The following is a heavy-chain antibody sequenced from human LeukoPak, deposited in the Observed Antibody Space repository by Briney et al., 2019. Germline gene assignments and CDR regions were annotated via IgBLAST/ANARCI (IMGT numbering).Heavy chain of an antibody. CDR2: IIPIFGTA. CDR1: GGTFSSYA. J-gene: IGHJ4*02. Sequence: ASVKVSCKASGGTFSSYAISWVRQAPGQGLEWMGGIIPIFGTANYAQKFQGRVTITADESTSTAYMELSSLRSEDTAVYYCASADRDGYIFDYWGQGTLVTVSS. V-gene: IGHV1-69*13. D-gene: IGHD5-24*01. CDR3: ASADRDGYIFDY.